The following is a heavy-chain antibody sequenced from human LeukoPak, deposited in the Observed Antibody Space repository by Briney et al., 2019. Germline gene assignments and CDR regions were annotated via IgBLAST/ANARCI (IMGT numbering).Heavy chain of an antibody. Sequence: SETLSLTCTVSGGSISSSSYYWGWIRQPPGKGLEWIGSIYYSGSTYYNPSLKSRVTISADTSKNQFSLKLSSVTAADTAVYYCATLWFGELLKAFDIWGQGTMVTVSS. D-gene: IGHD3-10*01. J-gene: IGHJ3*02. CDR3: ATLWFGELLKAFDI. V-gene: IGHV4-39*07. CDR1: GGSISSSSYY. CDR2: IYYSGST.